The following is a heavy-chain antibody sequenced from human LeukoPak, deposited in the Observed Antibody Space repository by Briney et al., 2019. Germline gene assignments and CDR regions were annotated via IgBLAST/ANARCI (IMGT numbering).Heavy chain of an antibody. Sequence: GGSLRLSCAASGITFSSYSMNWVRQAPGKGLEWVSSISYSSTYIYYEDSVKGRFTISRDNARNSLYLQMNSLRAEDTAVYYCASTPSVGDYYPWYLDFWGRGALVTVSS. CDR3: ASTPSVGDYYPWYLDF. D-gene: IGHD1-26*01. J-gene: IGHJ2*01. V-gene: IGHV3-21*01. CDR1: GITFSSYS. CDR2: ISYSSTYI.